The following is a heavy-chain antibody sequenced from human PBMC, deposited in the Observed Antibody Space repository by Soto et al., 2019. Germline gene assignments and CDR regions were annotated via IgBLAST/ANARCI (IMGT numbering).Heavy chain of an antibody. CDR2: IIPIFGTA. CDR3: ASCAYYDILTGPHYYGMDV. V-gene: IGHV1-69*13. Sequence: GASVKVSCKASGYTFTSYGISWVRQAPGQGLEWKGGIIPIFGTANYAQKFQGRVTITADESTSTAYMELSSLRSEDTAVYYCASCAYYDILTGPHYYGMDVWGQGTTVTVSS. J-gene: IGHJ6*02. CDR1: GYTFTSYG. D-gene: IGHD3-9*01.